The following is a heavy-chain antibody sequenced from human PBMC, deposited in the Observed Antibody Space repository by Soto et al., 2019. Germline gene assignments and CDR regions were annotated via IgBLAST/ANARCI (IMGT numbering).Heavy chain of an antibody. Sequence: ASVKVSCKASGYTFTGYYMHWVRQAPGQGLEWMGWINPNSGGTNYAQKFQGWVTMTRDTSISTAYMELSRLRSDDTAVYYCARDARADSYYYYGMDVWGQGTTVTVSS. CDR1: GYTFTGYY. J-gene: IGHJ6*02. CDR3: ARDARADSYYYYGMDV. CDR2: INPNSGGT. V-gene: IGHV1-2*04. D-gene: IGHD6-6*01.